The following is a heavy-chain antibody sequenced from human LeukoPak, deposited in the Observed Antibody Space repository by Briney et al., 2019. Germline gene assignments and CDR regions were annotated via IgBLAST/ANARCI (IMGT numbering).Heavy chain of an antibody. V-gene: IGHV3-23*01. D-gene: IGHD1-26*01. CDR1: GFSFSSYA. CDR3: AKVLGASTSGYFDY. J-gene: IGHJ4*02. CDR2: ISVSGGST. Sequence: GGSLTLSCAASGFSFSSYAKSWVRQAPGKGLEWVSAISVSGGSTYYADSVKGRFTMSRDNSKNTLYLQMNSLRAEDTAVYYCAKVLGASTSGYFDYWGQGTLVTVSS.